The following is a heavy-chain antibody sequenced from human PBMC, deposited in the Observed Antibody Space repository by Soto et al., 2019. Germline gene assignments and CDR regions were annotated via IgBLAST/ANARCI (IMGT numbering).Heavy chain of an antibody. J-gene: IGHJ6*02. D-gene: IGHD4-4*01. CDR3: ARDKTYSNYYYGMDV. CDR1: GGSVSSGSYY. CDR2: IYYSGST. V-gene: IGHV4-61*01. Sequence: QVQLQESGPGLVKPSETLSLTCTVSGGSVSSGSYYWSWIRQPPGKGLEWIGYIYYSGSTNYNPSLKSRVTISVDTSKNQFSLKLSSVTAADTAVYYCARDKTYSNYYYGMDVWDQGTTVTVSS.